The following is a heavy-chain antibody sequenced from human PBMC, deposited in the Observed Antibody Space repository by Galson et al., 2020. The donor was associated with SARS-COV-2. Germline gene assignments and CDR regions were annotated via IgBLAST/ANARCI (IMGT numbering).Heavy chain of an antibody. CDR2: REPGDSET. J-gene: IGHJ3*02. V-gene: IGHV5-51*01. D-gene: IGHD6-13*01. CDR1: GYSFNSYW. Sequence: GEALKISCQGSGYSFNSYWIGRVRQMPGKGLEWMGNREPGDSETRYSPSFQGQVTSKADKSISTAYLQWSSRKAPDTAMYYCAGQSPLLAIAAALDAFDIWGQGTMVTVSS. CDR3: AGQSPLLAIAAALDAFDI.